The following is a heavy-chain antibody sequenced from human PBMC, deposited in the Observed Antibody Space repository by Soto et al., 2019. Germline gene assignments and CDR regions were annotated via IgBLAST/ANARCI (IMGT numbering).Heavy chain of an antibody. CDR2: IYWDDDK. CDR3: AHSLIGYYYDSSGSNWFDP. J-gene: IGHJ5*02. V-gene: IGHV2-5*02. Sequence: SGPKLVNTRQALTLTCTFSGFSLSNSGVGVGWIRQPPGKALEWLALIYWDDDKRYSPSLKSRLTITKDTSKNQVVLTMTNMDPVDTATYYCAHSLIGYYYDSSGSNWFDPWGQGTLVTVSS. D-gene: IGHD3-22*01. CDR1: GFSLSNSGVG.